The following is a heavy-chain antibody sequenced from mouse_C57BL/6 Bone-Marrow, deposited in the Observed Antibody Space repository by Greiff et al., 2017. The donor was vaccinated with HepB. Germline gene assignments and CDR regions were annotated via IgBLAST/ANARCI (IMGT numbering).Heavy chain of an antibody. CDR3: ASLSYYYGSSYDYFDY. J-gene: IGHJ2*01. CDR2: IYPGDGDT. D-gene: IGHD1-1*01. Sequence: QVQLKQSGPELVKPGASVKISCKASGYAFSSSWMNWVKQRPGMGLEWIGRIYPGDGDTNYNGKFKGKATLTADKSSSTAYMQLSSLTSEDSAVYFCASLSYYYGSSYDYFDYGGQGTTLTVSS. V-gene: IGHV1-82*01. CDR1: GYAFSSSW.